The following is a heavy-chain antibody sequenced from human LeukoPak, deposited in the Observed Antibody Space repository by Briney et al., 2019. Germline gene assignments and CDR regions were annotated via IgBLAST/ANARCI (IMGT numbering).Heavy chain of an antibody. J-gene: IGHJ5*02. CDR3: AREGRPYDFWSGNWFDP. Sequence: PGGSLRLSCAASGFTFSSYSRNWVRQAPGKGLEWVSYISSSSSTIYYADSVKGRFTISRDNAKNSLYLQMNSLRAEDTAVYYCAREGRPYDFWSGNWFDPWGQGTLVTVSS. V-gene: IGHV3-48*01. D-gene: IGHD3-3*01. CDR1: GFTFSSYS. CDR2: ISSSSSTI.